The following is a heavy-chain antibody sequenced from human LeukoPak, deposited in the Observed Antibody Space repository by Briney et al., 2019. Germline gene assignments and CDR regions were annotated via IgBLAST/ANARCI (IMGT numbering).Heavy chain of an antibody. V-gene: IGHV3-74*01. CDR1: GFTFSSNW. D-gene: IGHD1-20*01. J-gene: IGHJ4*02. CDR2: INGDGSST. CDR3: AALRGYNWHSFDF. Sequence: GGSLRLSCVASGFTFSSNWMHWVRQAPGKGPVWVSRINGDGSSTSYADSVMGRFTISRDNAKNTLYLQMSSLRVEDTAVYYCAALRGYNWHSFDFWGQGSLVTVSS.